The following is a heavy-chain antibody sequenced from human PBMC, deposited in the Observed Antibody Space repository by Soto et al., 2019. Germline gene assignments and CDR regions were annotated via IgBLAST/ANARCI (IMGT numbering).Heavy chain of an antibody. CDR3: AKPFITSSWFTFDY. CDR1: GFTFSNYA. V-gene: IGHV3-23*01. CDR2: ISGSDANT. J-gene: IGHJ4*02. D-gene: IGHD6-13*01. Sequence: GGSLRLSCAASGFTFSNYAMSWVRQAPGKGLEWVSAISGSDANTYYADSVEGRFTISRDNSKNTLYLQMNNLGSDDTAVYYCAKPFITSSWFTFDYWGQGTLVTVSS.